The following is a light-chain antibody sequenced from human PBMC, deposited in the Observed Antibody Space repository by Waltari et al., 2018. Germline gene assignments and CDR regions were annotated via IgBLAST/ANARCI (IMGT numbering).Light chain of an antibody. CDR2: EGS. Sequence: QSALTQPASVSGSPGQSITISCTGTSSDVGSYNLVSRYQQHPGKAPKPVIYEGSKRPTGVSNRFSGSKSGNTASLTISGLQAEDEADYYCCSYAGSSNWVFGGGTKLTVL. J-gene: IGLJ3*02. CDR1: SSDVGSYNL. CDR3: CSYAGSSNWV. V-gene: IGLV2-23*01.